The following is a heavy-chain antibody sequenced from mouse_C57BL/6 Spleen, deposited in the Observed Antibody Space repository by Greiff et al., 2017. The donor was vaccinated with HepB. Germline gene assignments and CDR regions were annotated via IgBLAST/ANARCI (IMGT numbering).Heavy chain of an antibody. CDR3: AREGAAVVARGFAY. Sequence: VQLQQSGAELVRPAASLSLSCSVSGYTFTDYYLYWLKRRLGRGLLWFARICAGSGNTYYNEKFKGKATLTAERSSSTAYMQLSSLTSEDSAVYFCAREGAAVVARGFAYWGQGTLVTVSA. CDR1: GYTFTDYY. V-gene: IGHV1-76*01. J-gene: IGHJ3*01. D-gene: IGHD1-1*01. CDR2: ICAGSGNT.